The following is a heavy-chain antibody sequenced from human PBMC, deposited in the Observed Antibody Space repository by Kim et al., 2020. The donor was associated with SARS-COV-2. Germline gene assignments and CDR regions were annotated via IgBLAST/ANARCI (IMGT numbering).Heavy chain of an antibody. J-gene: IGHJ4*02. Sequence: GGSLRLSCAASGFSFRYYAMSWVRQAPGKGLEWVSAISGDTTYYADSVKGRITISNDNSKNTMYLQMNSLRAEGTALYYCAKPWYSGPNDDWGQGTLVTVSS. V-gene: IGHV3-23*01. CDR1: GFSFRYYA. D-gene: IGHD1-26*01. CDR3: AKPWYSGPNDD. CDR2: ISGDTT.